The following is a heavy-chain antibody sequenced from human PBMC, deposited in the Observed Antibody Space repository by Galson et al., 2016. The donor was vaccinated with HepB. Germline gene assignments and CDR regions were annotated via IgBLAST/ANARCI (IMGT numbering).Heavy chain of an antibody. V-gene: IGHV4-39*01. CDR1: GGSISSTSNHY. CDR2: ISYSGST. Sequence: ETLSLTCTVSGGSISSTSNHYWGWIRQSPGKGLEWIGSISYSGSTHYSPSLKSRVTISGDTSKNQFYLKLNSMSAADTAVYYCARALEYRDAGSPYIWFEPWGQGTLVTVSP. D-gene: IGHD6-6*01. CDR3: ARALEYRDAGSPYIWFEP. J-gene: IGHJ5*02.